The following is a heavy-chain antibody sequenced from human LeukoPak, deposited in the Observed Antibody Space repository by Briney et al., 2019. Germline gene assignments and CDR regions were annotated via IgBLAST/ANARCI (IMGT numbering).Heavy chain of an antibody. CDR2: IKHDGSER. CDR3: AAGSGWSIEY. J-gene: IGHJ4*02. Sequence: PGGSLRLSCAASGFTSSSYWMSWVRQAPGKGLEWVANIKHDGSERNYMESVKGRFTIFRDNANNPLHLQMNNLRAEDTAVYYCAAGSGWSIEYWGQGTLATVSS. V-gene: IGHV3-7*03. D-gene: IGHD6-19*01. CDR1: GFTSSSYW.